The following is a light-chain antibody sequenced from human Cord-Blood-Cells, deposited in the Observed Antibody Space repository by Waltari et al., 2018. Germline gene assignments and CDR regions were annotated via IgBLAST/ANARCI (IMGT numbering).Light chain of an antibody. CDR1: QSISSW. CDR3: QQYNSYSWT. Sequence: DIQMTQSPSTLSASVGDRVTITFRASQSISSWLAWYQQKPGKAPKLLIYKASSLESGVPSRFSGSGSGTEFTLTISSLQPDDFATYYCQQYNSYSWTFGQGTKVEMK. V-gene: IGKV1-5*03. J-gene: IGKJ1*01. CDR2: KAS.